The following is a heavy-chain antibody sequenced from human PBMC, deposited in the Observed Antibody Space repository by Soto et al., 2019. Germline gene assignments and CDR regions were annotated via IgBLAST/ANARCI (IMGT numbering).Heavy chain of an antibody. CDR3: ARVILSDEYYYDMDV. CDR2: IYYSGST. CDR1: GGSISSYY. V-gene: IGHV4-59*01. J-gene: IGHJ6*02. Sequence: ETLSLTCTVSGGSISSYYWNWIRQPPGKGLEWIGYIYYSGSTNYNPSLKSRVTISVDTSKNQFSLKLSSVTAADTAVYYCARVILSDEYYYDMDVWGQGTTVTVSS. D-gene: IGHD2-15*01.